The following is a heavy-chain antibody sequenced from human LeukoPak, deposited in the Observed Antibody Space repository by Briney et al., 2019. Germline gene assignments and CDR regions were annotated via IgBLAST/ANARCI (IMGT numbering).Heavy chain of an antibody. CDR1: GGSISSGDYY. J-gene: IGHJ4*02. V-gene: IGHV4-30-4*01. CDR3: VRVIYGSGSYSVDY. CDR2: VYYSGST. Sequence: SETLSLTCTVSGGSISSGDYYWSWIRQPPGKGLEWIGYVYYSGSTYYNPSLKSRVTISVDTSKNQFSLKLSSVTAADTAVYYCVRVIYGSGSYSVDYWGQGTLVTVSS. D-gene: IGHD3-10*01.